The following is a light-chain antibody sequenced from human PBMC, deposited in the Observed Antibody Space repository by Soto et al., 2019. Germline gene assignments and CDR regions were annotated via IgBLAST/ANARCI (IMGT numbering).Light chain of an antibody. Sequence: QSALTQPASVSGSPGQSITISCTGTSSDVGSYNFVSWYQQHPGKAPKLMIYAVNVRPSGVSNRFSGSKSGNTASLTISGVRAEDEADYYCCSYAGGSPFWVLGGGTQLTVL. CDR1: SSDVGSYNF. J-gene: IGLJ3*02. V-gene: IGLV2-23*02. CDR3: CSYAGGSPFWV. CDR2: AVN.